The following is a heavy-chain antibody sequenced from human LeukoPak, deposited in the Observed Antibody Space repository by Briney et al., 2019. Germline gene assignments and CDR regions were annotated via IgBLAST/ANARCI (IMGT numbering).Heavy chain of an antibody. D-gene: IGHD2-2*01. CDR2: INPNSGGT. V-gene: IGHV1-2*02. CDR3: ARGGDIVVVPAAQFVP. Sequence: GASVKVSCKASGYTFTGYYMHWVRQAPGQGLEWMGWINPNSGGTNYAQKFQGRVTMTRDTSISTAYMELSRLRSDDTAVYYCARGGDIVVVPAAQFVPWGQGTLVTVSS. J-gene: IGHJ5*02. CDR1: GYTFTGYY.